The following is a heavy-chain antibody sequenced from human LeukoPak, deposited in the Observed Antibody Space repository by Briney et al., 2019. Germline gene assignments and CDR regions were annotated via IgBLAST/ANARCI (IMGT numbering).Heavy chain of an antibody. Sequence: SQTLSLTCTVSGGSISSGGYYWSWIRQHPGKGLEWIGYIYYSGSTYYNPSLKSRVTISADTSKNQFSLKLSSVTAADTAVYYCARDSRWWFDPWGQGTLVTVSS. V-gene: IGHV4-31*03. CDR1: GGSISSGGYY. CDR3: ARDSRWWFDP. CDR2: IYYSGST. D-gene: IGHD2-15*01. J-gene: IGHJ5*02.